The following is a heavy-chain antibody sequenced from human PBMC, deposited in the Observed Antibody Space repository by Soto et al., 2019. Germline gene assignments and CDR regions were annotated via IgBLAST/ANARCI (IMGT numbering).Heavy chain of an antibody. CDR1: GYTFTGYY. V-gene: IGHV1-2*02. CDR3: ASSLYDFWSGYPFDP. Sequence: GASVKVSCKASGYTFTGYYMHWVRQAPGQGLEWMGWINPNSGGTNYAQKFKGRVTMTRDTSISTAYMELSRLRSDDTAVYYCASSLYDFWSGYPFDPWGQGTLVTVSS. D-gene: IGHD3-3*01. J-gene: IGHJ5*02. CDR2: INPNSGGT.